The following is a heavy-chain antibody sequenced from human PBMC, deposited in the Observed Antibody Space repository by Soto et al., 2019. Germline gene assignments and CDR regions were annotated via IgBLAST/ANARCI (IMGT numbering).Heavy chain of an antibody. CDR1: GGSISNYY. CDR2: FYYSGSS. Sequence: SETLSLTCTVSGGSISNYYWSWIRQPPGKGLEWIAYFYYSGSSNYNPSLKSRVTISVDTSKNQFSLKLSSVTAADTAVYYCARSLVIPAAMTRVYYYMDVWGKGTTVTVSS. D-gene: IGHD2-2*01. CDR3: ARSLVIPAAMTRVYYYMDV. V-gene: IGHV4-59*01. J-gene: IGHJ6*03.